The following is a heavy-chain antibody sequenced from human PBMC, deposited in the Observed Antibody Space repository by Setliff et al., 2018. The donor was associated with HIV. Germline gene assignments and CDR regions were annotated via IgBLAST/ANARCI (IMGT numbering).Heavy chain of an antibody. CDR2: FDPEDGET. Sequence: ASVKVSCKISGYTLTELSIHWVRQAPGKGLEWMANFDPEDGETFYAQKFQGRLTMTEDTSTDTAYMELSSLRPDDTAMYYCATDPGYSSTWYSESFQHWGQGTVVTVSS. V-gene: IGHV1-24*01. J-gene: IGHJ1*01. D-gene: IGHD6-13*01. CDR3: ATDPGYSSTWYSESFQH. CDR1: GYTLTELS.